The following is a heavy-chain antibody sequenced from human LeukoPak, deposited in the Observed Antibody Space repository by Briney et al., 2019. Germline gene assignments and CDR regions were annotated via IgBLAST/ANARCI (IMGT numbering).Heavy chain of an antibody. CDR2: INPNSGGT. CDR3: ARTDRGFDFWSGYYPGDY. Sequence: ASVKVSCKASGYTFTGYYMHWVRQAPGQGLEWMGWINPNSGGTNYAQKFQGRVTMTRDTSINTAFMELSRLRSDDTAVYYCARTDRGFDFWSGYYPGDYWGQGTLVTVSS. D-gene: IGHD3-3*01. CDR1: GYTFTGYY. J-gene: IGHJ4*02. V-gene: IGHV1-2*02.